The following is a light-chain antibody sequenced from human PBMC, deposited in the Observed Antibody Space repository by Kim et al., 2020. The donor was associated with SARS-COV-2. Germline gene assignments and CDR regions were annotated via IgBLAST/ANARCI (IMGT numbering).Light chain of an antibody. CDR1: QSLSTSY. CDR2: DSS. V-gene: IGKV3-20*01. CDR3: LQYDTSLT. J-gene: IGKJ4*01. Sequence: SVYPGERATLSCRASQSLSTSYLAWYQQKPGQAPRLLMYDSSKRATGVPDRFSGSGSGTQFTLTISRLEPEDFAVYFCLQYDTSLTFGGGTKVEI.